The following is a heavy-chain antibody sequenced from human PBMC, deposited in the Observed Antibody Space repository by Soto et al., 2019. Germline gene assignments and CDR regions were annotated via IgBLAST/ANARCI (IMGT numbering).Heavy chain of an antibody. CDR2: ISSSGTII. CDR1: GFTFSAYS. CDR3: ERVSRHLVYGNYYYYMDV. J-gene: IGHJ6*03. Sequence: EVQLVESGGGLVQPGGSLRLSCAASGFTFSAYSMNWVRQAPGKGLEWVSYISSSGTIIYYADSVEGRFTISRDSAEKSLFLQMNSLRAEDTAVYYCERVSRHLVYGNYYYYMDVWGKGTTVTVTS. D-gene: IGHD6-6*01. V-gene: IGHV3-48*01.